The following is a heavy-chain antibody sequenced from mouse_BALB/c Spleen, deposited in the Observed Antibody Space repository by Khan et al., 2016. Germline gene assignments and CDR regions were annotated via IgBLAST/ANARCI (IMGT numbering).Heavy chain of an antibody. V-gene: IGHV3-2*02. D-gene: IGHD1-2*01. CDR3: ARTARIKY. CDR2: ISYSGST. CDR1: GYSITSGYG. J-gene: IGHJ2*01. Sequence: EVQLQESGPGLVTPSQSLSLTCTVTGYSITSGYGWNWIRQFPGNKLEWMGYISYSGSTNYNPSLKSRISITRDTSKNQFFLQLNSVTTGDTATYYCARTARIKYWGQGTTLTVSS.